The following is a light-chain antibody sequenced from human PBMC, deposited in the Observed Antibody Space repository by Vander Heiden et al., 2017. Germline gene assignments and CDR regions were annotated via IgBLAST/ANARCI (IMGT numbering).Light chain of an antibody. CDR1: SGSVSTSYY. Sequence: QTVVTQAPSFSVSPGGTVTLTCGLSSGSVSTSYYPSWYQQTPGQAPRTLIYSTNTRSSGVPDRFSGSILGNNAALTITGAQADDEADYYCVLYMGSGTWVFGGGTKLTVL. CDR2: STN. CDR3: VLYMGSGTWV. J-gene: IGLJ3*02. V-gene: IGLV8-61*01.